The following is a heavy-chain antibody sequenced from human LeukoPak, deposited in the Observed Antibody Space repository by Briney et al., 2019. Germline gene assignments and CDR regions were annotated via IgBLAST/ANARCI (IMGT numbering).Heavy chain of an antibody. V-gene: IGHV4-34*01. J-gene: IGHJ4*02. CDR3: AREVIAAATAGFDY. CDR1: GGSFSGYY. D-gene: IGHD6-13*01. Sequence: SETLSLTCAVYGGSFSGYYWSWIRQPPGKGLEWIGEINHSGSTNYNPSLKSRVTISVDTSKNQFSLKLSSVTAADTAVYYCAREVIAAATAGFDYWGQGTLVTVSS. CDR2: INHSGST.